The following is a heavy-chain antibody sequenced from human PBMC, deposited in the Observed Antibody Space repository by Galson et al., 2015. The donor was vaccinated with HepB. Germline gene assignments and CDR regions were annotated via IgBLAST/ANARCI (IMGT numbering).Heavy chain of an antibody. CDR3: ATASSIPNGAFDI. J-gene: IGHJ3*02. CDR2: FDPEGGET. D-gene: IGHD2-2*01. Sequence: SVKVSCKVSGYTLTELSMHWVRQAPGKGLEWMGGFDPEGGETIYAQKFQGRVTMTEDTSTDTAYMELSSLRSEDTAVYYCATASSIPNGAFDIWGQGTMVTVSS. V-gene: IGHV1-24*01. CDR1: GYTLTELS.